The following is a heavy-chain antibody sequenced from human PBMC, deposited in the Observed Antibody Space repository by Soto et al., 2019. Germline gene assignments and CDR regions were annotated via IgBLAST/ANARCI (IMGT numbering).Heavy chain of an antibody. J-gene: IGHJ4*02. D-gene: IGHD7-27*01. V-gene: IGHV3-66*01. Sequence: LRLSCAASGFTVSNYDMSWFRQAPGKGLEWVSIIYAGGTTYYTDSVKGRFTISRDSSKNTLFLQMNSLRAEDTAVYYCSHWGFFWGRGTLVTVSS. CDR3: SHWGFF. CDR1: GFTVSNYD. CDR2: IYAGGTT.